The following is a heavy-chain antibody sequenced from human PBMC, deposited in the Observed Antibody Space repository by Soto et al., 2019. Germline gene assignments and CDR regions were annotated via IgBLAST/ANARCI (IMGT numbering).Heavy chain of an antibody. Sequence: SETLSLTCAVYGGSFCGYYWSWIRQPPGKGLEWIGEINHSGSTNYNPSLKSRVTISVDTSKNQFSLKLSSVTAADTAVYYCARDDAAMVNYFDYWGQGTLVTVSS. J-gene: IGHJ4*02. D-gene: IGHD5-18*01. CDR1: GGSFCGYY. CDR3: ARDDAAMVNYFDY. CDR2: INHSGST. V-gene: IGHV4-34*01.